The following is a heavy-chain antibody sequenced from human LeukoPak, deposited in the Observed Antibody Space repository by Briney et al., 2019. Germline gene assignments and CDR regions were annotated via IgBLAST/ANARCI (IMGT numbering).Heavy chain of an antibody. Sequence: PGGALRLSCAASGFTFSSYAMSWVRQAPGKGQEWVSAISGSGGSTYYADSVKGRFTISRDNSKNTLYLQMNSLRAKDTAVYYCAKDRTTMIVVVITLWGQGTLVTVSS. J-gene: IGHJ4*02. CDR3: AKDRTTMIVVVITL. CDR1: GFTFSSYA. D-gene: IGHD3-22*01. CDR2: ISGSGGST. V-gene: IGHV3-23*01.